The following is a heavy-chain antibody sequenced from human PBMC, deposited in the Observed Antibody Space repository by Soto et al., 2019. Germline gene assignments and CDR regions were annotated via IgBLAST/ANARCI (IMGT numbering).Heavy chain of an antibody. CDR3: ARVGCSSIWCVTQLDN. CDR1: GFNFSFYA. Sequence: GGSLRLSCASSGFNFSFYAMHWVRQTPGKGLEWVAVISLDGNNIYYADSVRGRFIISRDSSSSMLYLQMNNLKPEDSAIYYCARVGCSSIWCVTQLDNWGQGTLVTVSS. CDR2: ISLDGNNI. D-gene: IGHD2-2*01. J-gene: IGHJ4*02. V-gene: IGHV3-30-3*01.